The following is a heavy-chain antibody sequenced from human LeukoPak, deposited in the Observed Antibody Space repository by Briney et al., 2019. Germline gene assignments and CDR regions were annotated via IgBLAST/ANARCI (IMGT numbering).Heavy chain of an antibody. V-gene: IGHV4-34*01. Sequence: PSETLSLTCAVYGGSFSGYYWSWIRQPPGKGLEWIGEINRSGSTNYNPSLKSRVTISVDPSKNQFSLKLSSVTAADTAVYYCARVGFDDILTGYYKPLDYWGQGTLVTVSS. CDR1: GGSFSGYY. CDR2: INRSGST. J-gene: IGHJ4*02. CDR3: ARVGFDDILTGYYKPLDY. D-gene: IGHD3-9*01.